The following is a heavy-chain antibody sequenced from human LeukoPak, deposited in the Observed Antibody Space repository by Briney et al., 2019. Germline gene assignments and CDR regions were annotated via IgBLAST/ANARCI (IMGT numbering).Heavy chain of an antibody. CDR2: IKQDGSEK. V-gene: IGHV3-7*01. D-gene: IGHD5-18*01. Sequence: GGPLGFPCQAPEFPLVTNGRPGFRRPPGKGLGGVPNIKQDGSEKYYVDSVKGRFTISRDNAKNSLYLQMNSLRAEDTAVYYCARDTGGGYSCYDCWGQGTLVTVSS. CDR1: EFPLVTNG. CDR3: ARDTGGGYSCYDC. J-gene: IGHJ4*02.